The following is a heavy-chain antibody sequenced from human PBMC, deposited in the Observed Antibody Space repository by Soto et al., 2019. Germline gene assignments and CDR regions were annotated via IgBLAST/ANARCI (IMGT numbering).Heavy chain of an antibody. CDR3: ATARVAAATGVAFDP. Sequence: EVQLVESGGGLVKPGGSLRLSCAASGFSFSTYSMNWVRQAPGKGLEWVSSISSSIDYIYYADSVKGRFTISRDNAKNSLYLQMNSLRAEDTAVYYCATARVAAATGVAFDPWGQGTLVTVSS. CDR2: ISSSIDYI. CDR1: GFSFSTYS. D-gene: IGHD2-2*01. V-gene: IGHV3-21*01. J-gene: IGHJ5*02.